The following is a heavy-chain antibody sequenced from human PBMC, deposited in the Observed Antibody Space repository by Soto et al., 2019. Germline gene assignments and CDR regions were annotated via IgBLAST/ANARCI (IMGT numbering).Heavy chain of an antibody. CDR1: GFKVSDVG. CDR3: ARDMRSNECFNCSYRMDV. J-gene: IGHJ6*02. D-gene: IGHD1-1*01. V-gene: IGHV3-30*03. Sequence: HPWGSLRLSCAASGFKVSDVGLQWVRQSPGKGLEWVTFISCDGRTKFDADSVKGRFTLSRDISTNTLYLQMNSLPPEDTAVYYCARDMRSNECFNCSYRMDVRGQGTTVTASS. CDR2: ISCDGRTK.